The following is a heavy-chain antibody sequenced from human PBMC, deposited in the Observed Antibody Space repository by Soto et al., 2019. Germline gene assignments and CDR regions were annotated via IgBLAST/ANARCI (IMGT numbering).Heavy chain of an antibody. D-gene: IGHD7-27*01. J-gene: IGHJ4*02. CDR1: GGSISSYY. CDR2: IYYSGST. CDR3: ARRWGTYFDF. V-gene: IGHV4-59*01. Sequence: SETLSLTCTVSGGSISSYYWSWIRQPPGKGLEWIGYIYYSGSTDYNPSLKSRVTISVDTSKNQFSLKLSSVTAADTAVYYCARRWGTYFDFWGQGTLVTVSS.